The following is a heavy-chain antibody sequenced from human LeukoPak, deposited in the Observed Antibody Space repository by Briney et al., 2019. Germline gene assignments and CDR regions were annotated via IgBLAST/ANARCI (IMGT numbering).Heavy chain of an antibody. CDR3: ARYGTTYYYDSSGHGKSTFDY. D-gene: IGHD3-22*01. CDR2: IYYSGST. CDR1: GGSISSGGYY. Sequence: SETLSLTCTVSGGSISSGGYYWSWLCQHPGKGLEWIGYIYYSGSTYYNPSLKSRVTISVDTSKNQFSLKLSSVTAADTAVYYCARYGTTYYYDSSGHGKSTFDYWGQGTLVTVSS. J-gene: IGHJ4*02. V-gene: IGHV4-31*03.